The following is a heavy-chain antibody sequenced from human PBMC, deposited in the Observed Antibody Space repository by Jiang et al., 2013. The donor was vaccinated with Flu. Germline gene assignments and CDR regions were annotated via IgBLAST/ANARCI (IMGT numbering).Heavy chain of an antibody. Sequence: TCTVSNGSINSYYWSWIRQPPGKGLEWIGYIYYSGSTYYNPSLKSRVTISVDTSKDQFSLKLSSVTAADTAVYYCAREPSSSSYFDYWGQGTLVTVSS. J-gene: IGHJ4*02. V-gene: IGHV4-59*12. CDR3: AREPSSSSYFDY. CDR2: IYYSGST. D-gene: IGHD6-6*01. CDR1: NGSINSYY.